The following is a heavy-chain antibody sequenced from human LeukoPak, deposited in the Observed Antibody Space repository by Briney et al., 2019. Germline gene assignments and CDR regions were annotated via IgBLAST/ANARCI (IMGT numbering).Heavy chain of an antibody. CDR1: GGTFSSYA. Sequence: SVKVSCKASGGTFSSYAISWVRQATGQGLEWMGGIIPICGTANYAQKFQGRVTITTDKSTSTAYMELSSLRSEDTAVYYCARRGGLPFLESLFPLDSWGQGTLVTVSS. V-gene: IGHV1-69*05. CDR2: IIPICGTA. J-gene: IGHJ4*02. CDR3: ARRGGLPFLESLFPLDS. D-gene: IGHD3-3*01.